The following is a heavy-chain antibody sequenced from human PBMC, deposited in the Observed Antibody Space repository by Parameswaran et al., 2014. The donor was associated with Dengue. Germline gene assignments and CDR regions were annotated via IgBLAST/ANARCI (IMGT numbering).Heavy chain of an antibody. J-gene: IGHJ4*02. CDR2: ISSSGSTI. CDR3: ARAQPDLDY. V-gene: IGHV3-48*03. Sequence: VRQMPGKGLEWVSYISSSGSTIYYADSVKGRFTISRDNAKNSLYLQMNSLRAEDTAVYYCARAQPDLDYWGQGTLVTVSS.